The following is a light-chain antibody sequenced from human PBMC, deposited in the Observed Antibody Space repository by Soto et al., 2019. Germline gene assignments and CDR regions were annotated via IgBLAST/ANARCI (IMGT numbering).Light chain of an antibody. CDR3: CAYANSGTHV. CDR1: SSDVGSYDY. V-gene: IGLV2-14*03. J-gene: IGLJ1*01. CDR2: DVN. Sequence: QSVLTQPASVSGSPGQSITFSCTGTSSDVGSYDYVSWHQQHPGKAPKLIIYDVNNRPSGVPSRFSGSKSGNTASLTISGLQTEDEADYYCCAYANSGTHVLGTGTKVTVL.